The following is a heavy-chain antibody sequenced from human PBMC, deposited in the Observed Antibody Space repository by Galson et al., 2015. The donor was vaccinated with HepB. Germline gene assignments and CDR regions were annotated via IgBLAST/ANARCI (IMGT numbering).Heavy chain of an antibody. V-gene: IGHV4-4*06. D-gene: IGHD3-10*01. J-gene: IGHJ4*02. CDR2: HSGST. CDR3: AKSLGSRFGELLIDY. Sequence: HSGSTNYNPALRSRVTMSIDTSKNQFSLRLTSVTAADTAVYYCAKSLGSRFGELLIDYWGQGTLVTVSS.